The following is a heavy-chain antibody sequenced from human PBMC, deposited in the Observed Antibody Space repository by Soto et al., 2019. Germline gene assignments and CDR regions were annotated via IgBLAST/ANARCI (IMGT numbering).Heavy chain of an antibody. D-gene: IGHD3-22*01. CDR3: AGVIARHYYDIRKVLSGMDV. CDR2: IIPIVGTA. CDR1: GVTFSSYA. Sequence: QVQLVQSGAEVKKPGSSVKVSCKASGVTFSSYAISWVRQAPGQGLEWMGGIIPIVGTANDAQKFQGRVTITADETTSTDCMELSSLRSEDTAVYYCAGVIARHYYDIRKVLSGMDVWGQGTTVTVSS. J-gene: IGHJ6*02. V-gene: IGHV1-69*01.